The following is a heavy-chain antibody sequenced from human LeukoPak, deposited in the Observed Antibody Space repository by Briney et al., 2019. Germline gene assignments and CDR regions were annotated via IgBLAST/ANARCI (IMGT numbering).Heavy chain of an antibody. CDR1: GGSISRYY. CDR2: IYYSGST. CDR3: ARVRSGYYYYMDV. V-gene: IGHV4-59*01. J-gene: IGHJ6*03. Sequence: SETLSLTCTVSGGSISRYYWSWIRQPPGKGLEWIGYIYYSGSTNYNLSLKSRVTISVDTSKNQFSLKLSSVTAADTAVYYCARVRSGYYYYMDVWGKGTTVTISS. D-gene: IGHD1-26*01.